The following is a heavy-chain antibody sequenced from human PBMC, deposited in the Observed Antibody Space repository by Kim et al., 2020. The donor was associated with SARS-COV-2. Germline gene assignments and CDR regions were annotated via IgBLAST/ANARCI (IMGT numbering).Heavy chain of an antibody. CDR1: GYTFTSYD. J-gene: IGHJ6*02. Sequence: ASVKVSCKASGYTFTSYDINWVRQATGQGLEWMGWMNPNSGNTGYAQKFQSRVTMTRNTSISTAYMELRSLRSEDTAVYYCARRGRPRITIFGVVVYGMDVWGQGTTVTVSS. CDR3: ARRGRPRITIFGVVVYGMDV. V-gene: IGHV1-8*01. D-gene: IGHD3-3*01. CDR2: MNPNSGNT.